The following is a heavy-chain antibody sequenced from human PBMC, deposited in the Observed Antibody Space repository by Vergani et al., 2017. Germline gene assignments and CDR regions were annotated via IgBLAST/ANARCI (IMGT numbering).Heavy chain of an antibody. J-gene: IGHJ5*02. D-gene: IGHD1-7*01. CDR3: ARHRGVELRGTPGWFDP. V-gene: IGHV4-34*01. CDR2: INHSGST. CDR1: GGSFSGYY. Sequence: QVQLQQWGAGLLKPSETLSLTCAVYGGSFSGYYWSWIRQPPGKGLEWIGEINHSGSTNYNPSLKSRVTISVATSKNQSSLKLSSVTAADTAVYYCARHRGVELRGTPGWFDPWGQGTLVTVSS.